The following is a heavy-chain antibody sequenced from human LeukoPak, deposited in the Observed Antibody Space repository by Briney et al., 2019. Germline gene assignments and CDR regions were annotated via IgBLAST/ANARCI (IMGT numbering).Heavy chain of an antibody. CDR1: GGSFSGYY. J-gene: IGHJ4*02. CDR2: INHSGST. V-gene: IGHV4-34*01. Sequence: SSETLSLTCAVYGGSFSGYYWSWIRQPPGKGLEWIGEINHSGSTNYNPSLKSRVTISVDTSKNQFSLKLSSVTAADTAVYYCARGPPNDILTGYYQIDYWGQGTLVTVSS. D-gene: IGHD3-9*01. CDR3: ARGPPNDILTGYYQIDY.